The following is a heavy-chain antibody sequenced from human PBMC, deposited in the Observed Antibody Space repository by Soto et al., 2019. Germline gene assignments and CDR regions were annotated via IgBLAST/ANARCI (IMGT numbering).Heavy chain of an antibody. CDR3: AIAFRGYFDY. V-gene: IGHV3-30*03. Sequence: PGGSLRLSCAASGFTFSSYGMHWVRQAPGKGLEWVAVISYDGSNKYYADSVKGRFTISRDNSKNTLYLQMNSLRAEDTAVYYCAIAFRGYFDYWGKGTLVTVSS. CDR2: ISYDGSNK. CDR1: GFTFSSYG. J-gene: IGHJ4*02.